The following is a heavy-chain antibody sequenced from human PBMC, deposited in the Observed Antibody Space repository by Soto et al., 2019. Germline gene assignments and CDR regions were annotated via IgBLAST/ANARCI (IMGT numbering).Heavy chain of an antibody. CDR1: GFTFGDYA. CDR2: IRSKPYDGTT. D-gene: IGHD3-10*01. J-gene: IGHJ6*02. Sequence: PGGSLRLSCTASGFTFGDYAMSWLRQAPGKGLEWVGFIRSKPYDGTTEYAASAKGRFTISRDDSKSIAYLQMNSLKTEDTAVYYCAKDLFSMVRGASYYSYGMDVWGQGTTVTVSS. CDR3: AKDLFSMVRGASYYSYGMDV. V-gene: IGHV3-49*03.